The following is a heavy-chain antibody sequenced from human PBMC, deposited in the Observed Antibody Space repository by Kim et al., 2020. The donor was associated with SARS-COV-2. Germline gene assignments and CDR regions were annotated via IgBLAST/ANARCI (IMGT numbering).Heavy chain of an antibody. V-gene: IGHV3-23*01. CDR1: GFTFSNFA. D-gene: IGHD2-2*02. CDR2: ISGSGTTT. Sequence: GGSLRLSCAASGFTFSNFAMSWVRQAPGKGLEWVSSISGSGTTTHYADSVEGRFTISRDNSKNTLYLQMNNLRAEDTAVYYCPKGCGSTDCFTSDYWGRGTLVTVSA. J-gene: IGHJ4*02. CDR3: PKGCGSTDCFTSDY.